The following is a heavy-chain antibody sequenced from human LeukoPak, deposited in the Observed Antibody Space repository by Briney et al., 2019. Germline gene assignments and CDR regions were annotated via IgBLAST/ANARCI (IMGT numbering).Heavy chain of an antibody. CDR2: INHSGST. CDR1: GGSFSGYY. J-gene: IGHJ6*03. D-gene: IGHD2-2*01. Sequence: PETLSLTCAVYGGSFSGYYWSWIRQPPGKGLEWIGEINHSGSTNYNPSLKSRVTISVDTSKNQFSLKLSSVTAADTAVYYCARQEDIVVVPAPLYMDVWGKGTTVTVSS. CDR3: ARQEDIVVVPAPLYMDV. V-gene: IGHV4-34*01.